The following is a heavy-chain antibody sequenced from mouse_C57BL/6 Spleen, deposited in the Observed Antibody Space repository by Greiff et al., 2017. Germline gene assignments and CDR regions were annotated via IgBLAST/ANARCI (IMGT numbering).Heavy chain of an antibody. CDR2: ISSGSSTI. V-gene: IGHV5-17*01. Sequence: EVQVVESGGGFVKPGGSLKFSCAASGFNFSDYGMHWVRQAPEKGLEWVAYISSGSSTIYYAATVKGRFTISRDNAKNTLYLQMTSLRSEDTAMYYCARRSGGSYDYWGQGTTLTVSS. CDR1: GFNFSDYG. D-gene: IGHD2-3*01. J-gene: IGHJ2*01. CDR3: ARRSGGSYDY.